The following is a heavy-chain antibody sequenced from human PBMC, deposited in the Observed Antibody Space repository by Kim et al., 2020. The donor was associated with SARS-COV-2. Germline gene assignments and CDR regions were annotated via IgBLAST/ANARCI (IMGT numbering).Heavy chain of an antibody. J-gene: IGHJ4*02. Sequence: YNPSVKSRVTISVDKSKDQFSLKLSSVTAADTAVYYCARDRGSSSWYFDYWGQGTLVTVSS. D-gene: IGHD6-13*01. CDR3: ARDRGSSSWYFDY. V-gene: IGHV4-4*02.